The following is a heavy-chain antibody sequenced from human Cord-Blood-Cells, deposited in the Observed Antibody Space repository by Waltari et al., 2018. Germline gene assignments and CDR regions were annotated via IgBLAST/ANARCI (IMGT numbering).Heavy chain of an antibody. CDR3: AYASGYSTEYFQH. V-gene: IGHV3-23*01. CDR1: GFTFSSYA. Sequence: EVQLLESGGGLVQPGGSLRLSCAASGFTFSSYAMSWVRQAPGKGLEWVSAISGSGGSTYYGDAVKGRVTISRDNSKNTLYLQMNSLRAEDTDVYYCAYASGYSTEYFQHWGQGTLVTVSS. CDR2: ISGSGGST. D-gene: IGHD3-22*01. J-gene: IGHJ1*01.